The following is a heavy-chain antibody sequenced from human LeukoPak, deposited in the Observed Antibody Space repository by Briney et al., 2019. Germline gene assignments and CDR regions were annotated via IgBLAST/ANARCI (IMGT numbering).Heavy chain of an antibody. CDR2: IYPGDSHI. V-gene: IGHV5-51*01. CDR1: GYSFSTYW. Sequence: GESLKISCKGSGYSFSTYWIGWVRQMPGKGLEWMGIIYPGDSHIKYSPSFQGQVTISADKSISTAYLHWGSLKASDTAMYYCVRHLYNWLTGYYYYMDVWGKGTTVTVSS. D-gene: IGHD5-24*01. J-gene: IGHJ6*03. CDR3: VRHLYNWLTGYYYYMDV.